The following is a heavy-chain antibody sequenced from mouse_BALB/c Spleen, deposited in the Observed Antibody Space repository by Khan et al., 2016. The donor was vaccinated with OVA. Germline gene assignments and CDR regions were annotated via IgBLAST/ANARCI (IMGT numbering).Heavy chain of an antibody. CDR3: ARPPFFSNVMVY. Sequence: VQLQESGPELKKPGETVKISCKASGYTFKNHGMNWVKQAPGKGLKWMGWINTYTGEPTYVEDFKGRFAFSLETSASTAYLQINNLKNEDTATYFCARPPFFSNVMVYWGQATSDTVSS. V-gene: IGHV9-3-1*01. CDR2: INTYTGEP. CDR1: GYTFKNHG. J-gene: IGHJ4*01.